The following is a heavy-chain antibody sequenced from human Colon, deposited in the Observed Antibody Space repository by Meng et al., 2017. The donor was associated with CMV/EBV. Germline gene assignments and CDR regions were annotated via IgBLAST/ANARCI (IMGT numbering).Heavy chain of an antibody. CDR2: INPNSGGT. D-gene: IGHD6-6*01. CDR3: ARAQGGYSSSSH. J-gene: IGHJ4*02. Sequence: ASVKVSCKASGYTFTGYYMHWVRQAPGQGLEWMGWINPNSGGTNYAQKFQGRVTMTWDTSISTAYMELSRLRSDDTAVYYCARAQGGYSSSSHWGQGTLVTVSS. V-gene: IGHV1-2*02. CDR1: GYTFTGYY.